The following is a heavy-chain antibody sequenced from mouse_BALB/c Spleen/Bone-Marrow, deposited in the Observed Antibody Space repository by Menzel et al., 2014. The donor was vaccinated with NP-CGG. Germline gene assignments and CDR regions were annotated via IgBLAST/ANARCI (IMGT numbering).Heavy chain of an antibody. Sequence: VQLQQSGPELEKPGASVKISCKASGYSFTAXNXNWVXQSXXXXXXWIXXIDXXYGGTGYNQKFKGKATLTVDKSSSTAYMQLKNLTSEDSAVYYCTRDDSPYWYFDVWGAGTTVTVSS. CDR2: IDXXYGGT. V-gene: IGHV1-39*01. CDR3: TRDDSPYWYFDV. D-gene: IGHD2-4*01. J-gene: IGHJ1*01. CDR1: GYSFTAXN.